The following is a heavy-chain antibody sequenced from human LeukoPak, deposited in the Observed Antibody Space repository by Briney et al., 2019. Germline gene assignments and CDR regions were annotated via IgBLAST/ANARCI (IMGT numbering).Heavy chain of an antibody. V-gene: IGHV3-7*05. CDR2: IKHDGIEK. CDR1: GFSFSDYW. Sequence: SGGSLRLSCAASGFSFSDYWMSWVRQAPGKGLEWVANIKHDGIEKYWVDSVKGRFTISRDNAENSLYLQMNSLRAEDTAVYYCARDRGGKDYWGQGTLVTVSS. CDR3: ARDRGGKDY. D-gene: IGHD3-16*01. J-gene: IGHJ4*02.